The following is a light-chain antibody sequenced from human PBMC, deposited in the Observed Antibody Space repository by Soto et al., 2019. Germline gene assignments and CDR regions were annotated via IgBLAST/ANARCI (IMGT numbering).Light chain of an antibody. V-gene: IGLV2-23*01. CDR3: CSYAGSSTPDV. CDR2: EGS. Sequence: QSALTQPASVSGSPGQSITISCTGTSSDVGSYNLVSWYQQHPGKAPKLMIYEGSKRPSGVSNRFSGSKSGNTASLTISGLQAEDEADYYCCSYAGSSTPDVFGTGTKLTVL. J-gene: IGLJ1*01. CDR1: SSDVGSYNL.